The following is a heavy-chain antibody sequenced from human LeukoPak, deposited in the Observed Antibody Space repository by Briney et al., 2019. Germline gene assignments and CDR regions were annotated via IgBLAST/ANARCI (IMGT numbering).Heavy chain of an antibody. CDR1: GFTFDDYG. CDR3: AKDLIPGIFDY. J-gene: IGHJ4*02. Sequence: GGSLRLSCAASGFTFDDYGMSWVRQAPGKGLEWVSGINWNGGSTGYADSVKGRFTISRDNAKNSLYLQMNSLRAEDTAVYYCAKDLIPGIFDYWGQGTLVTVSS. V-gene: IGHV3-20*04. D-gene: IGHD3-16*01. CDR2: INWNGGST.